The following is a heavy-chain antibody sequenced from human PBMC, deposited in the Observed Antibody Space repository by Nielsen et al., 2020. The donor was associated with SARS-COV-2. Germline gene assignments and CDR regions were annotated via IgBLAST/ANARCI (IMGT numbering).Heavy chain of an antibody. CDR1: GFIFSSYT. CDR3: AKAGGKNAGGIIDY. D-gene: IGHD3-16*01. J-gene: IGHJ4*02. V-gene: IGHV3-30*18. CDR2: MSYDGSDK. Sequence: GESLKISCVGSGFIFSSYTMHWVRQAPGKGLDWVAVMSYDGSDKYYGDSVKGRFTISRDNSKNTLFLHMSRLRADDTALYYCAKAGGKNAGGIIDYWGPGTLVTVSS.